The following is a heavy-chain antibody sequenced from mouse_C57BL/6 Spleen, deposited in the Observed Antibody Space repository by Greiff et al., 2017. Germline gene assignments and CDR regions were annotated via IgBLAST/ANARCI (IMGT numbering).Heavy chain of an antibody. CDR3: ARSDGYSHFDY. D-gene: IGHD2-3*01. CDR1: GYTFTDYY. CDR2: INPNNGGY. V-gene: IGHV1-26*01. Sequence: EVQLQQSGPELVKPGASVKISCKASGYTFTDYYMNWVKQSHGKSLEWIGDINPNNGGYSYNQKFKGKATLTVDKSSSTAYMELLSLTSEDTAVYYCARSDGYSHFDYWGQGTTLTVSS. J-gene: IGHJ2*01.